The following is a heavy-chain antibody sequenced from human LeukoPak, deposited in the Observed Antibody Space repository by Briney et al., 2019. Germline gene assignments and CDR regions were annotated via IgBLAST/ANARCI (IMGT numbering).Heavy chain of an antibody. CDR2: INPSGGST. J-gene: IGHJ2*01. Sequence: ASVKVSCKASGYTFTSYYMHWVRQAPGQGLEWMGIINPSGGSTSYAQKFQGRVTMTRDTSTSTVYMELSSLRSEDTAVYYCARDRGSGYQVDWYFGLWGRGTLVTVSS. D-gene: IGHD3-22*01. CDR3: ARDRGSGYQVDWYFGL. V-gene: IGHV1-46*01. CDR1: GYTFTSYY.